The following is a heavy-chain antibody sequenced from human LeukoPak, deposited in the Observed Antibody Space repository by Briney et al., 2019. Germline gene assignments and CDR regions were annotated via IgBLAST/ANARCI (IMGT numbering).Heavy chain of an antibody. J-gene: IGHJ5*02. Sequence: GGSLRLSCAASGFTFRSYAMSWVRHAPGKGLEWVSAISGSGDSTYHADSVKGRFTISRDNSKNTLYLQMSSLRVEDTAVYYCAKSIVGAVNWFDPWGQGTLVTVSS. CDR1: GFTFRSYA. CDR2: ISGSGDST. V-gene: IGHV3-23*01. D-gene: IGHD1-26*01. CDR3: AKSIVGAVNWFDP.